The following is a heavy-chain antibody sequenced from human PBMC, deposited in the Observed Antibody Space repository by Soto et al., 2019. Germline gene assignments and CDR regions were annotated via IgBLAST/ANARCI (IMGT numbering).Heavy chain of an antibody. J-gene: IGHJ4*02. CDR1: GGSISSSSYY. CDR3: ARLRLEVVVVADFDY. CDR2: IYYSGST. V-gene: IGHV4-39*01. D-gene: IGHD2-15*01. Sequence: SETLSLTCTVSGGSISSSSYYWGWIRQPPGKGLEWIGSIYYSGSTYYNPSLKSRVTISVDTSKNQFSLKLSSVTAADTAVYYCARLRLEVVVVADFDYWGQGTLVTVSS.